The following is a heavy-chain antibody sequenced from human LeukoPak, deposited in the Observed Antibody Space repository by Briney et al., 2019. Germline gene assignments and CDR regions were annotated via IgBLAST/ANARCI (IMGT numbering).Heavy chain of an antibody. D-gene: IGHD6-13*01. J-gene: IGHJ4*02. Sequence: GGSLRLSCAASGFTFSSYSMNWVRQAPGKGLGWVSSISSSSSYIYYADSVKGRFTISRDNAKNSLYLQMNSLRAEDTAVYYCAREISGIAAAGYWGQGTLVTVSS. CDR2: ISSSSSYI. V-gene: IGHV3-21*01. CDR1: GFTFSSYS. CDR3: AREISGIAAAGY.